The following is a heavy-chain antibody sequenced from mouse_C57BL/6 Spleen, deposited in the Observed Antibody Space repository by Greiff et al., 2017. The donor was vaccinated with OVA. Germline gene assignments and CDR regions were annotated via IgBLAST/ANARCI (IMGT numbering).Heavy chain of an antibody. J-gene: IGHJ2*01. CDR1: GYSITSGYY. D-gene: IGHD1-1*01. CDR3: ARDRDYYGYFDY. CDR2: ISYDGSN. V-gene: IGHV3-6*01. Sequence: EVKVEESGPGLVKPSQSLSLTCSVTGYSITSGYYWNWIRKFPGNKLEWMGYISYDGSNNYHPSLQNRISITRETSKNQFFLKLKSVTTEDTATYYCARDRDYYGYFDYWGQGTTLTVSS.